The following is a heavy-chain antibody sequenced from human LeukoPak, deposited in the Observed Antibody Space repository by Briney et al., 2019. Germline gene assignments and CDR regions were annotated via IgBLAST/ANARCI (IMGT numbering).Heavy chain of an antibody. D-gene: IGHD6-19*01. CDR3: AREEGHKYSSGWV. CDR2: IKQDGSEK. J-gene: IGHJ4*02. CDR1: GFTLSSYW. V-gene: IGHV3-7*01. Sequence: GGSLRLSCAASGFTLSSYWMSWVRQAPGKGLEWVANIKQDGSEKYYVDSVKGRFTTSRDNAKNSLYLQMNSLRAEDTAVYYCAREEGHKYSSGWVGGQETLVTVSS.